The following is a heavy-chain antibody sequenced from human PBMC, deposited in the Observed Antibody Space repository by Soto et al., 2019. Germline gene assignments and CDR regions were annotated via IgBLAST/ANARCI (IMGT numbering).Heavy chain of an antibody. CDR1: GFTFSSYA. V-gene: IGHV3-23*01. D-gene: IGHD3-3*01. J-gene: IGHJ5*02. Sequence: GGSLRLSCAASGFTFSSYAMSWVRQAPGKGLEWVSAISGSGGSTYYADSVKGRFTISRDNSKNTLYLQMNSLRAEDTAVYYCAKVPAPYYDFWSDYHTTWGQGTLVTVSS. CDR2: ISGSGGST. CDR3: AKVPAPYYDFWSDYHTT.